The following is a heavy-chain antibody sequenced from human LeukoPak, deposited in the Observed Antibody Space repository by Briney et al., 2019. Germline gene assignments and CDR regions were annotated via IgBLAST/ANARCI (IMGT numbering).Heavy chain of an antibody. Sequence: PSETLSLTCTVSGGSINSYYWSWIRQHPGKGLEWIGYIYYSGSTYYNPSLKSRVTISVDTSKNQFSLKLSSVTAADTAVYYCARGPSESIAARQNWFDPWGQGTLVTVSS. CDR1: GGSINSYY. J-gene: IGHJ5*02. V-gene: IGHV4-59*06. D-gene: IGHD6-6*01. CDR3: ARGPSESIAARQNWFDP. CDR2: IYYSGST.